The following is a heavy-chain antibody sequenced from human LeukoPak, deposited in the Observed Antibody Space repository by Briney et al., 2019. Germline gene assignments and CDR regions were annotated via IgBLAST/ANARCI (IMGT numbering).Heavy chain of an antibody. CDR3: ARAAAGPTYYYYGMDV. Sequence: GESLKISCKGSGYNFTSYWIGWVRQMPGKGLEWMGIIYPGDSDTRYSPSFQGQVTISADKSISTAYLQWSSLKASDTAMYYCARAAAGPTYYYYGMDVWGQGTTVTVSS. V-gene: IGHV5-51*01. CDR2: IYPGDSDT. J-gene: IGHJ6*02. D-gene: IGHD6-13*01. CDR1: GYNFTSYW.